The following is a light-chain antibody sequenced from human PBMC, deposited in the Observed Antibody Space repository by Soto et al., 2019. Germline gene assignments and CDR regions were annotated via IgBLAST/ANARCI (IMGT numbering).Light chain of an antibody. V-gene: IGKV1-5*03. Sequence: DIQMTQSPSTLSASVGDRVTITCRASQTIDSWLAWYQQRPGKPPNLLIYKASTLASGVPSRFSGSGSGTEFTLTINSLQPDDFATYYCQQYNSYRAFGQGTKVDI. CDR2: KAS. CDR1: QTIDSW. CDR3: QQYNSYRA. J-gene: IGKJ1*01.